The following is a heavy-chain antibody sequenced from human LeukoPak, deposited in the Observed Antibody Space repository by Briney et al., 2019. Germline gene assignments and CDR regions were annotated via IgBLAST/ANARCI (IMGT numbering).Heavy chain of an antibody. Sequence: GGSLRLSCAASGFTCSSYSMNWVRQAPGKGLEWVSYISSSGSTRYYADSVKGRFTFSRDNAKNSLYLQMNSLRAEDTAVYYCARHGDKYTYGLSPDYWGQGALVTVSS. CDR2: ISSSGSTR. CDR3: ARHGDKYTYGLSPDY. J-gene: IGHJ4*02. D-gene: IGHD5-18*01. V-gene: IGHV3-48*04. CDR1: GFTCSSYS.